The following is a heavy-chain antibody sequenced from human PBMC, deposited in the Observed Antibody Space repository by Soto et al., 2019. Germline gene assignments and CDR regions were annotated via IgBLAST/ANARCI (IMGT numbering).Heavy chain of an antibody. D-gene: IGHD2-21*02. CDR2: ISAYNGNT. Sequence: ASVKVSCKASGYTFTSYGISWVRQAPGQGLEWMGWISAYNGNTNYAQKLQGRVTMTTDTSTSTAYMELRSLRSDDTAVSYCARALWGYCGIDCYPLDVWGQGTTVTVSS. V-gene: IGHV1-18*01. CDR3: ARALWGYCGIDCYPLDV. J-gene: IGHJ6*02. CDR1: GYTFTSYG.